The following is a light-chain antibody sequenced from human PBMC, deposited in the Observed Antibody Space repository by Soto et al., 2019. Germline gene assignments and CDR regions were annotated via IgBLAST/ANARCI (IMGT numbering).Light chain of an antibody. CDR3: CSYAGTYYV. Sequence: QSVLTQARSVSGSPGQSVTISCTGTSSDVGGYNYVSWYQQHPGKAPKLMIYDISKRPSGVPDRFSGFKSGNTASLTISGLQAEDEADYYCCSYAGTYYVFGTGTKVTVL. J-gene: IGLJ1*01. CDR1: SSDVGGYNY. V-gene: IGLV2-11*01. CDR2: DIS.